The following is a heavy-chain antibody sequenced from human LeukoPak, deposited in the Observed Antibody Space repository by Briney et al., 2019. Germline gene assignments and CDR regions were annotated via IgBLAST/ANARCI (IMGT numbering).Heavy chain of an antibody. J-gene: IGHJ4*02. V-gene: IGHV3-30-3*01. Sequence: PGGSLRLSCAASGFTFSSYAMHWVRQAPGKGLEWVAVISYDGSNKYYADSVKGRFTISRDNSKNTLYLQMNSLRAEDTAVYYCAKDGVPAAILRPVIDYWGQGTLVTVSS. CDR2: ISYDGSNK. D-gene: IGHD2-2*02. CDR3: AKDGVPAAILRPVIDY. CDR1: GFTFSSYA.